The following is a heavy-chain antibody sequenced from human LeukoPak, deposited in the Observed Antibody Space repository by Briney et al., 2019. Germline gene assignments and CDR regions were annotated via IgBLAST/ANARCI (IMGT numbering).Heavy chain of an antibody. CDR1: GFTFSSYA. D-gene: IGHD3-22*01. Sequence: GGSLRLSCAASGFTFSSYAMSWVRQAPGKGLEWVANIKEDGTEKYYQDSVKGRFTISRDNAKNSLYLQMNSLRAEDTAVYYCASTFNYYDSSELDYWGQGTLVTVSS. J-gene: IGHJ4*02. V-gene: IGHV3-7*03. CDR2: IKEDGTEK. CDR3: ASTFNYYDSSELDY.